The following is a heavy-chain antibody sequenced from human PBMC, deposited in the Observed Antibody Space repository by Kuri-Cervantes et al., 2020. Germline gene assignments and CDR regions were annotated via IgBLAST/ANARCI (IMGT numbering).Heavy chain of an antibody. CDR2: IVHTGST. Sequence: GSLRLSCAVDGVSFSNHYWNWVRQPPGKGLEWIGEIVHTGSTIYNPSLKSRVTISVDTSKNQFSLKLSSVAAADTAVYYCARGPSYPWFDPWGQGTLVTVSS. J-gene: IGHJ5*02. CDR1: GVSFSNHY. CDR3: ARGPSYPWFDP. V-gene: IGHV4-34*01.